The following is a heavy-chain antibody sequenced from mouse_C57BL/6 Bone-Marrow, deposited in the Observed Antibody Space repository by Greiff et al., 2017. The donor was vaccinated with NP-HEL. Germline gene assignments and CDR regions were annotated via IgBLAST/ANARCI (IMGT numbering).Heavy chain of an antibody. CDR1: GYTFTNYW. CDR3: ARYKGGNLLLRFYYAMDY. J-gene: IGHJ4*01. CDR2: IYPGGGYT. V-gene: IGHV1-63*01. Sequence: QVQLKESGAELVRPGTSVKMSCKASGYTFTNYWIGWAKQRPGHGLEWIGDIYPGGGYTNYNEKFKGKATLTADKSSSTAYMQFSSLTSEDSAIYYCARYKGGNLLLRFYYAMDYWGQGTSVTVSS. D-gene: IGHD1-1*01.